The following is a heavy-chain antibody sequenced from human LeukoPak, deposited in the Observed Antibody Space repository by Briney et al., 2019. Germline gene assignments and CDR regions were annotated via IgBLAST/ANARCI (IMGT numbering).Heavy chain of an antibody. CDR1: GYTFTAYD. J-gene: IGHJ4*02. V-gene: IGHV1-18*01. CDR3: ARDEFGRIGVGVY. CDR2: ISAYTGRT. Sequence: ASVMVSCKGSGYTFTAYDIIWVRQAPGQGLECVGLISAYTGRTEYAQKFQGRVIMTTDSATSTAYMELRSLRSDDTGVYYCARDEFGRIGVGVYWGQGTPVTVSA. D-gene: IGHD1-26*01.